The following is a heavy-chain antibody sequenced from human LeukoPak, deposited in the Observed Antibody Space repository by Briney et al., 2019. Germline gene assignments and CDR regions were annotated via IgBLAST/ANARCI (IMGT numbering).Heavy chain of an antibody. J-gene: IGHJ5*02. CDR3: ARVVLYGWFDP. CDR1: GFTFSSYW. D-gene: IGHD2-8*01. Sequence: GGSLRLSCAASGFTFSSYWMHWVRQAPGKGLVWVSRINSDGSSTSYADSVKGRFTISRDNSKNTLYLQMNSLRAEDTAVYYCARVVLYGWFDPWGQGTLVTVSS. CDR2: INSDGSST. V-gene: IGHV3-74*01.